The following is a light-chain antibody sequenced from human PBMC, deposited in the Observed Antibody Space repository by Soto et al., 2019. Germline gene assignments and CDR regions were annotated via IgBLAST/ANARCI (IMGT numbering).Light chain of an antibody. CDR3: QQANKSPRT. Sequence: DIQMTQSPSSVSASVGDRVTITCRASQGIYNWLAWYQQKPGKAPKLLISLASSLQSGGPSRFSGSGSGTDLTLTISSLKPEDFATYYGQQANKSPRTCGQGTKVEIK. CDR2: LAS. J-gene: IGKJ1*01. V-gene: IGKV1D-12*01. CDR1: QGIYNW.